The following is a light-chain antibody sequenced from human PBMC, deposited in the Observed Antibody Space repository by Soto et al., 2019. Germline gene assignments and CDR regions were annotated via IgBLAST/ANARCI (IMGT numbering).Light chain of an antibody. CDR3: QQGHTLPYT. J-gene: IGKJ2*01. CDR1: QHIRNY. Sequence: DIQMTQSPSSLSSSIGDRVTITCRAIQHIRNYLNWYQQKPGQAPNLLIYASSSLRGGVPSRFRGSGPGTEFTLTISSLQPEDFATYYCQQGHTLPYTFGQGTNLGI. V-gene: IGKV1-39*01. CDR2: ASS.